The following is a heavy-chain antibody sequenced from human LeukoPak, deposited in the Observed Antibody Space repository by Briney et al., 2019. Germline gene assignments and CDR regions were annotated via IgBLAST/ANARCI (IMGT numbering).Heavy chain of an antibody. CDR1: GFTFSTYA. D-gene: IGHD6-19*01. Sequence: GGSLRLSCAASGFTFSTYAMHWVRQAPGKGLEWVAFIRYDGSNKYYADSVKGRFTISRDNSKNTLYLQMNSLRPEDTAVYYCAKGRGSGWYFHYWGQGTLVTVSP. V-gene: IGHV3-30*02. J-gene: IGHJ4*02. CDR2: IRYDGSNK. CDR3: AKGRGSGWYFHY.